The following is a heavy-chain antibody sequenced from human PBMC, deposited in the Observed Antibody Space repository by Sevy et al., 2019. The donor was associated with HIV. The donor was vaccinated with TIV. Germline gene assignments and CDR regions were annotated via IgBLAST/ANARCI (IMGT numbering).Heavy chain of an antibody. CDR3: AKDSGGSGYDRLDY. J-gene: IGHJ4*02. D-gene: IGHD2-15*01. CDR2: ISDNGGGT. CDR1: GFTLSSYA. Sequence: GGSLRLSCAASGFTLSSYAMTWVRQAPGKGLEWVSSISDNGGGTYYADSVKGRFTISRDNSKNTLDLQMSSLRAEDTALYYCAKDSGGSGYDRLDYWGQGPLVTVSS. V-gene: IGHV3-23*01.